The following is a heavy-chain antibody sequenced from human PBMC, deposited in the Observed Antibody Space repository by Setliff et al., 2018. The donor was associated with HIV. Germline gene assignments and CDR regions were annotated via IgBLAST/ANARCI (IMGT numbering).Heavy chain of an antibody. Sequence: PSETLSLTCTVSGGSISNYYWSWIRQPPGKGLEWIGYIYPIGSPDFPSGNTVYNPSFRSRVTLSLDTSKNQFSLKLTAVTAADAAVYYCAREGSDSSALDYWGQGTLVTVSS. CDR2: IYPIGSPDFPSGNT. D-gene: IGHD3-22*01. J-gene: IGHJ4*02. CDR3: AREGSDSSALDY. V-gene: IGHV4-4*08. CDR1: GGSISNYY.